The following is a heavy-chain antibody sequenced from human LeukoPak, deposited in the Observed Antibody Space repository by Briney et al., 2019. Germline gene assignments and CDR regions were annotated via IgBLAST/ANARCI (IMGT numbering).Heavy chain of an antibody. CDR3: ARVDSSGYILDY. CDR1: GFTFSSYS. CDR2: ISSSSSYI. Sequence: GGSLRLSCAASGFTFSSYSMNWVRQAPGKGLEWVSSISSSSSYIYYADSVKGRFTISRDNAKNSLYLQMNSLRAEDTAVYYCARVDSSGYILDYWGQGTLVTVSS. J-gene: IGHJ4*02. D-gene: IGHD3-22*01. V-gene: IGHV3-21*01.